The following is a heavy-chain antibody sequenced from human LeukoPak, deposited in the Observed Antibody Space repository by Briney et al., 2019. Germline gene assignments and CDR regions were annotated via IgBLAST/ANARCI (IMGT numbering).Heavy chain of an antibody. V-gene: IGHV4-4*02. J-gene: IGHJ4*02. Sequence: SETLSLTCAVSGGSISSSNWWSWVRQPPGKGLEWIGEIHHSGSTNYNPSLKSRVTISVDTSKNQFSLKLSSVTAADTAVYYCATSGGYSYGYLDYWGQGTLVTVSS. D-gene: IGHD5-18*01. CDR1: GGSISSSNW. CDR3: ATSGGYSYGYLDY. CDR2: IHHSGST.